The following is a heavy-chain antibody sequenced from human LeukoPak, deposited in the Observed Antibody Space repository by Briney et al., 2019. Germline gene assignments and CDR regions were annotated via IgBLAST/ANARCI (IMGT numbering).Heavy chain of an antibody. CDR3: ARDMVRGKPYNWFDP. V-gene: IGHV1-69*05. D-gene: IGHD3-10*01. Sequence: SVKVSCTASGGTFSSYAISWVRQAPGQGLEWMGGIIPIFGTANYAQKLQGRVTMTTDTSTSTAYIELRSLRSDDTAVSYCARDMVRGKPYNWFDPWGQGTLVTVSS. CDR1: GGTFSSYA. J-gene: IGHJ5*02. CDR2: IIPIFGTA.